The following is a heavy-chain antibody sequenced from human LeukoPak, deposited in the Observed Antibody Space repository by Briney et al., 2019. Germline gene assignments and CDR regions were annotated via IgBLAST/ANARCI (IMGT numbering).Heavy chain of an antibody. D-gene: IGHD6-13*01. J-gene: IGHJ4*02. Sequence: PSETLSLTCTVSGGSISSYYWSWIRQPPGKGLEWIGYTYYSGSTNYNPSLKSRVTISVDTSKNQFSLKLSSVTAADTAVYYCARGQQLTPFDYWGQGTLVTVSS. CDR1: GGSISSYY. V-gene: IGHV4-59*01. CDR3: ARGQQLTPFDY. CDR2: TYYSGST.